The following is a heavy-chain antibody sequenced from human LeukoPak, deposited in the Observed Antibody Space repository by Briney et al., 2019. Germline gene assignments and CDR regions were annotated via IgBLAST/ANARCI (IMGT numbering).Heavy chain of an antibody. Sequence: SETLSLTCTVSGGSTSSHSFYWGWIRQPPGKGLEWIGSIYYSGNTYYNPSLKSRVTISVDTSKNQFSLRLSSVTAAGTAVYHCSRLWYYGSGSPTLDYWGQGTLVTVSS. CDR2: IYYSGNT. CDR3: SRLWYYGSGSPTLDY. D-gene: IGHD3-10*01. CDR1: GGSTSSHSFY. V-gene: IGHV4-39*01. J-gene: IGHJ4*02.